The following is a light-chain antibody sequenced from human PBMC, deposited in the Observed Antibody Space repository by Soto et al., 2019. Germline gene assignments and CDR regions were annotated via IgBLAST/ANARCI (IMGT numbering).Light chain of an antibody. CDR2: GAS. J-gene: IGKJ1*01. CDR3: QQYNNWPGT. Sequence: EIVMTQSPATLSVSPGERATLSCRASQSVSSNLAWYQQKPGQAPRLLIYGASTRDTGIPARFSGSGSGTDFTLTISSLQSEDFAVYYCQQYNNWPGTFGQGTKVEIK. CDR1: QSVSSN. V-gene: IGKV3-15*01.